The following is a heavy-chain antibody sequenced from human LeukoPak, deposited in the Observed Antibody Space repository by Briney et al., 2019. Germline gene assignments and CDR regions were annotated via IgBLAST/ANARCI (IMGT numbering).Heavy chain of an antibody. CDR2: FDPEDGET. CDR3: ATLLLSSWYPRWFDP. Sequence: ASVKVSCKVSGYTLTELSMHWVRQAPGKGLEWMGGFDPEDGETTYAQKFQGRVTMTEDTSTDTAYMELSSLRSEDTAVYYCATLLLSSWYPRWFDPWGQGTLVTVSS. CDR1: GYTLTELS. D-gene: IGHD6-13*01. V-gene: IGHV1-24*01. J-gene: IGHJ5*02.